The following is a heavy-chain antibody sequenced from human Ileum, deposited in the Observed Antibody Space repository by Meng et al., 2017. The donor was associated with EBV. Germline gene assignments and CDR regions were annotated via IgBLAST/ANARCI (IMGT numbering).Heavy chain of an antibody. CDR1: GGSFNDYY. J-gene: IGHJ5*02. Sequence: QVRIQQWGTGILKPSETLSLTCAVYGGSFNDYYWTWLRQPPGKGLEWIGEIDQSGYTKFNPSLSSRATISRDTSNNQFSLRLNSVTAADTALYYCARYGRCNGNSFYCFDPWGQGTLVTVSS. CDR2: IDQSGYT. D-gene: IGHD4-23*01. V-gene: IGHV4-34*01. CDR3: ARYGRCNGNSFYCFDP.